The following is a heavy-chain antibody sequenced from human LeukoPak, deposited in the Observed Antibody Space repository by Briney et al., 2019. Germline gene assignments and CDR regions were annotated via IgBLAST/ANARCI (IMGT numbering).Heavy chain of an antibody. D-gene: IGHD2-2*01. J-gene: IGHJ3*01. CDR2: IRYDGSNK. V-gene: IGHV3-30*02. CDR3: AKDPDPTIVVVEAPT. Sequence: PGGSLRLSCAASGFTFSSYGMHWVRQAPGKGLEWVAFIRYDGSNKYYADSVKGRFTISRDNSKNTLYLQMNSLRAEDTAVYYCAKDPDPTIVVVEAPTWGQGTMVTVSS. CDR1: GFTFSSYG.